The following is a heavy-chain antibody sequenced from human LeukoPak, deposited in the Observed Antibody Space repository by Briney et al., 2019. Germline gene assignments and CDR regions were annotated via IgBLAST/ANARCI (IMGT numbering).Heavy chain of an antibody. CDR3: ARDPPTSETTYDY. J-gene: IGHJ4*02. CDR1: GYAFTDYY. D-gene: IGHD4-11*01. Sequence: ASVKVSCKTPGYAFTDYYIHWVRQAPGQGLEWMGWINLNSGGTYYAQNFQGRVAMTRDTSISTAYTEVSRLSSDDTAMYYCARDPPTSETTYDYWGQGTPVTVSS. V-gene: IGHV1-2*02. CDR2: INLNSGGT.